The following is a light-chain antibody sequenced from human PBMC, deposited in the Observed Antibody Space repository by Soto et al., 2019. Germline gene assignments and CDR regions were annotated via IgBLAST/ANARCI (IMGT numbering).Light chain of an antibody. CDR1: RAIGDR. CDR3: LQVYSFPRT. CDR2: TAS. V-gene: IGKV1-12*01. Sequence: DIQMTPSPSALSAVVGDRVTITCRASRAIGDRLAWFQQKPGKAPRFLIQTASNLQGGVPSRFSGSGSGTEFILSINSLQPEDIGTYYCLQVYSFPRTFGQGTKV. J-gene: IGKJ1*01.